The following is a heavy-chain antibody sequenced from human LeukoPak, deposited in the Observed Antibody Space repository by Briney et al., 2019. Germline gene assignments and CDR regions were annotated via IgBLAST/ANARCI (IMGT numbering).Heavy chain of an antibody. D-gene: IGHD3-3*01. CDR1: GFILSNCA. V-gene: IGHV3-23*05. CDR2: IDTKGTRT. J-gene: IGHJ4*02. CDR3: AKLSQLLQWFQN. Sequence: GGSLRLSCAASGFILSNCAMTWVRQAPGKGLEWVSGIDTKGTRTYYADSVKGRFTIYRDNSKNTLFLQMNSLRAEDTALYYCAKLSQLLQWFQNWGQGTLVTVSS.